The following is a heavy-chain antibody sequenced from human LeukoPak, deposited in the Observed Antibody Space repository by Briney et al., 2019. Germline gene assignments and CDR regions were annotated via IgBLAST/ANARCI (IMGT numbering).Heavy chain of an antibody. Sequence: PSETLSLTCTVSGGSISSGDYYWSWLRQPPGKGLEWIGYIYYSGNTYYNPSPKSRVTISVDTSKNQFSLKLSSVTAADTAVYYCARKITVWGSYPRHLSPFDYWGQGTLVTVSS. D-gene: IGHD3-16*02. CDR1: GGSISSGDYY. CDR2: IYYSGNT. J-gene: IGHJ4*02. V-gene: IGHV4-30-4*01. CDR3: ARKITVWGSYPRHLSPFDY.